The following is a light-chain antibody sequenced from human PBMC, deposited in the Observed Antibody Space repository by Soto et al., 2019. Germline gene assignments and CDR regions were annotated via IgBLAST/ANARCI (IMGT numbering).Light chain of an antibody. V-gene: IGLV2-11*01. CDR3: SSHAGSSVV. CDR2: DVT. Sequence: QSVLTQPRSVSGSPGQSVTISCTGTSSDVGGYNYVSWYQQHPGKAPKLMIYDVTTRPSGVPDRFPGSKSGNTASLTISGLQAEDEADYYCSSHAGSSVVFGTGTKVTVL. J-gene: IGLJ1*01. CDR1: SSDVGGYNY.